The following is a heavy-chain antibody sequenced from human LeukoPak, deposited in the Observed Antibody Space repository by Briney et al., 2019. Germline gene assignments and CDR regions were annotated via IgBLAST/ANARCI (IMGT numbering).Heavy chain of an antibody. CDR1: GFTFSSYA. D-gene: IGHD5-24*01. J-gene: IGHJ5*02. CDR2: ISGSGGST. V-gene: IGHV3-23*01. Sequence: GGSLRLSCAASGFTFSSYAMSWVRQAPGKGLEGVSAISGSGGSTYYADSVKGRFTISRDNSKNTLYLQMNSLRAEDTAVYYCAKERDGYNYDGPSFDPWGQGTLVTVSS. CDR3: AKERDGYNYDGPSFDP.